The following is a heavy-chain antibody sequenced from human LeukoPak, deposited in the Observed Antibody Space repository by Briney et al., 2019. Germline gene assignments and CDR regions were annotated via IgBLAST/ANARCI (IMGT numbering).Heavy chain of an antibody. CDR1: GYTFTSDG. J-gene: IGHJ4*02. Sequence: ASVKVSCKASGYTFTSDGISWVRQAPGQGLEWMGWISAYNGNTNYAQKLQGRVTMTTDTSTSTAYMELRSLRSDDTAVYYCAREGDNWNFWFFDYWGQGTLVTVSS. CDR2: ISAYNGNT. V-gene: IGHV1-18*01. CDR3: AREGDNWNFWFFDY. D-gene: IGHD1-7*01.